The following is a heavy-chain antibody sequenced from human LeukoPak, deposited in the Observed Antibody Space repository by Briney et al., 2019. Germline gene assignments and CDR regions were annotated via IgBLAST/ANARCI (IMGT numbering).Heavy chain of an antibody. CDR1: GYTFINYG. D-gene: IGHD6-19*01. Sequence: ASVKVSCKASGYTFINYGITWVRQAPGQGLEWMGWISPYNGHTNYAQQFQGRVTMTTGTSTSTAFVELRSLISDDTAVYYCARSGFSSGWYYFDSWGQGTLVTVSS. V-gene: IGHV1-18*01. CDR2: ISPYNGHT. CDR3: ARSGFSSGWYYFDS. J-gene: IGHJ4*02.